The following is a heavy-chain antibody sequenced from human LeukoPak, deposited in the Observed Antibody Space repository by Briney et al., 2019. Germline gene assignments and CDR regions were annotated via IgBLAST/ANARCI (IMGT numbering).Heavy chain of an antibody. J-gene: IGHJ4*02. D-gene: IGHD6-13*01. CDR3: ARGYPLTDY. CDR1: GITFSDHY. V-gene: IGHV3-11*04. CDR2: ISSGGDSI. Sequence: GGSLRLSCAASGITFSDHYMSWIRQAPGKGLEWLSYISSGGDSIYYADSVKGRFTISRDNAKNSLYLQMNSLRAEDTAVYYCARGYPLTDYWGQGTLVTVSS.